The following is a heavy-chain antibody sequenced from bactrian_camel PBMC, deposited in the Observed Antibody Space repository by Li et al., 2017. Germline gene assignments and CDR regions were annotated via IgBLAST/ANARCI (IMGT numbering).Heavy chain of an antibody. Sequence: QLVESGGGSVQAGGSLRLSCEASGYTFDEHCVAWFRQVPGKERVGVAEIDTNGRTEYLDSVQGRFTFSGDNAKNTVYLQMNSLKSEDTALYYCATYGGSASQGFGYWGQGTQVTVS. V-gene: IGHV3S55*01. CDR3: ATYGGSASQGFGY. J-gene: IGHJ6*01. CDR1: GYTFDEHC. D-gene: IGHD7*01. CDR2: IDTNGRT.